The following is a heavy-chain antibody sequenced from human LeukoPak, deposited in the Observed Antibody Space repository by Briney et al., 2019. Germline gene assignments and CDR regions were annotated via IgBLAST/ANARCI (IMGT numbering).Heavy chain of an antibody. V-gene: IGHV1-2*02. J-gene: IGHJ1*01. Sequence: GASVKVSCKASGYTFTGYYMHWVRQAPGQGLEWMGWINPNSGGTNYAQKFQGRVTMTRDTSISTAYMELSRLRSDDTAVYYCARWIARISTQYYYDSSAEYFQHWGQGTLVTVSS. CDR1: GYTFTGYY. CDR2: INPNSGGT. D-gene: IGHD3-22*01. CDR3: ARWIARISTQYYYDSSAEYFQH.